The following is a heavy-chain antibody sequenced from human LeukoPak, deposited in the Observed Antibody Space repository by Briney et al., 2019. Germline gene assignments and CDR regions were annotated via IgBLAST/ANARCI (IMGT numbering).Heavy chain of an antibody. CDR3: AKVTGGDMITYGGLDY. Sequence: SGGSLRLSCAASGFTFSDYWMTWVRQAPGKGLEWVANIKQDGSDKYYLDAVRGRFTISKDNTKNSLYLQMNSLRAGDTAVYYCAKVTGGDMITYGGLDYWGQGTLVTVSS. CDR1: GFTFSDYW. J-gene: IGHJ4*02. CDR2: IKQDGSDK. D-gene: IGHD3-16*01. V-gene: IGHV3-7*03.